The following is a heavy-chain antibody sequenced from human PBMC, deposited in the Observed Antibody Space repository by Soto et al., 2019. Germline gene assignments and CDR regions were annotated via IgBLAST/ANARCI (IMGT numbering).Heavy chain of an antibody. V-gene: IGHV3-72*01. D-gene: IGHD3-10*01. CDR3: ARGRSGSHIAFDY. CDR1: GFTFSDHY. Sequence: GGSLRLSCGASGFTFSDHYMDWVRQAPGKGLEWVGRIRNKANSYTTEYAASVKGRFTISRDESENSLYLQMNSLKTEDTAVYYCARGRSGSHIAFDYWGQGTLVTVSS. CDR2: IRNKANSYTT. J-gene: IGHJ4*02.